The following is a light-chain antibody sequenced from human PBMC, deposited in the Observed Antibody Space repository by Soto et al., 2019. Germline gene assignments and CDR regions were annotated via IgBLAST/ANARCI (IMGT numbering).Light chain of an antibody. CDR1: SSDVGGYNY. CDR3: CSYAGSSYV. Sequence: QSVLTQPRSVSGCPGQSVTTSCTGTSSDVGGYNYVSWYQQHPGKAPKLMIYDVSKRPSGVPDRFSGSKSGNTASLTISGLQAEDEADYYCCSYAGSSYVFGTGTKVTVL. V-gene: IGLV2-11*01. CDR2: DVS. J-gene: IGLJ1*01.